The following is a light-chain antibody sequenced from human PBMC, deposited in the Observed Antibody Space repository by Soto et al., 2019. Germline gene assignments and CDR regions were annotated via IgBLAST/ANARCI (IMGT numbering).Light chain of an antibody. Sequence: DIQMTQSPSTLSASVGDRVTITCRASQSISSWLAWYQQKPGKVPKLLIYAASTLQSGVPSRFSGNGSGTDFTLTISSLQPEDVATYYCQKYNSALITFGQGTRLEIK. CDR1: QSISSW. V-gene: IGKV1-27*01. CDR3: QKYNSALIT. CDR2: AAS. J-gene: IGKJ5*01.